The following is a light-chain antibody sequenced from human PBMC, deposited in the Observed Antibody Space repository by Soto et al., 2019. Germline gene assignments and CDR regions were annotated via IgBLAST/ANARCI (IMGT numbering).Light chain of an antibody. Sequence: EIVLTQSPGSLSLSPGQTATLSCRASQILCNNYLAWVQQRPGQAPRLLIYGATLWASGISGRFGGSGSGSEFTLTISGLEPEDSAVYYCQYYGDSPTFGQGTKVDIK. CDR2: GAT. J-gene: IGKJ1*01. CDR3: QYYGDSPT. CDR1: QILCNNY. V-gene: IGKV3-20*01.